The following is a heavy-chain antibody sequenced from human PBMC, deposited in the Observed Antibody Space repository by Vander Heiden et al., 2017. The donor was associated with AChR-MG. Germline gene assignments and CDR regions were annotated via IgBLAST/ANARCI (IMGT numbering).Heavy chain of an antibody. CDR3: ARVSGSGSYYPINFDY. V-gene: IGHV1-69*01. CDR2: IIPIFGTA. J-gene: IGHJ4*02. Sequence: QVQLVQSGAEVKKPGSSVTVSCKASGGTFSSYAISWVRQAPGQGLEWMGGIIPIFGTANYAQKFQGRVTITADESTSTAYMELSSLRSEDTAVYYCARVSGSGSYYPINFDYWGQGTLVTVSS. D-gene: IGHD3-10*01. CDR1: GGTFSSYA.